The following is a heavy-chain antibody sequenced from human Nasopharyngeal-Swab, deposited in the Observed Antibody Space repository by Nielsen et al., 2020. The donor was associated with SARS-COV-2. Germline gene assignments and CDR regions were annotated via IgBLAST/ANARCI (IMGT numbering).Heavy chain of an antibody. CDR1: GFTFSSYG. V-gene: IGHV3-33*01. CDR3: ARDGATIYGMDV. Sequence: GGSLRLSCAASGFTFSSYGMHWVRQAPGKGLEWVAAIWYDGSNKYYADSVKGRFTISRDNSKNTLYLQMNSLRAEDTAVYYCARDGATIYGMDVWGQGTTVTVSS. D-gene: IGHD5-12*01. J-gene: IGHJ6*02. CDR2: IWYDGSNK.